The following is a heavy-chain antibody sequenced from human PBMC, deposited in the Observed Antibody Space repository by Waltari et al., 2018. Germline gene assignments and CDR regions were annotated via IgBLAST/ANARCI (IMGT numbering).Heavy chain of an antibody. V-gene: IGHV3-74*01. CDR3: ASQNGGNSWWLDP. CDR2: INSDESST. J-gene: IGHJ5*02. CDR1: EFTFSGYW. D-gene: IGHD2-21*02. Sequence: EVQLVESGGGLVQPGGSLRLSCAASEFTFSGYWMHWVHQAPGKGLVWVSRINSDESSTSYADSVKGRFTISRDNAKNTLYLQMNSLRAEDTAVYYCASQNGGNSWWLDPWGQGTLVTVSS.